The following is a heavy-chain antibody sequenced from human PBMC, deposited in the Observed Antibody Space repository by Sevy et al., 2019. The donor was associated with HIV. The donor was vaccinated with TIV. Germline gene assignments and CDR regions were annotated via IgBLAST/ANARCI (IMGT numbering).Heavy chain of an antibody. CDR3: ASQSYCSSTSCYRGGYYYYYGMDV. Sequence: GGSLRLSCAASGFTFSSYGMHWVRQAPGKGPEWVAVIWYDGSNKYYADSVKGRFTISRDNSKNTLYLQMNSLRAEDTAVYYCASQSYCSSTSCYRGGYYYYYGMDVWGQGTTVTVSS. D-gene: IGHD2-2*01. J-gene: IGHJ6*02. CDR2: IWYDGSNK. CDR1: GFTFSSYG. V-gene: IGHV3-33*01.